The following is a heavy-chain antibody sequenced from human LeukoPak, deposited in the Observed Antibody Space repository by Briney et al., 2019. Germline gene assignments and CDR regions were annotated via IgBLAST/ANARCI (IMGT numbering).Heavy chain of an antibody. Sequence: GGSLRLSCAASGFTFSSYTMSWVRQAPGKGLEWVSGITSSGAHTYYVDSVKGRFTISRDNSKNMLYVQMTSLRAEGTAVYYCGHPELPWGQGTLVTVSS. CDR3: GHPELP. CDR2: ITSSGAHT. J-gene: IGHJ4*02. V-gene: IGHV3-23*01. D-gene: IGHD1-1*01. CDR1: GFTFSSYT.